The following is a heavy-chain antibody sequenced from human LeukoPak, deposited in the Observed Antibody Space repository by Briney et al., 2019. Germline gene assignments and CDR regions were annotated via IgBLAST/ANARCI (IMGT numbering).Heavy chain of an antibody. CDR3: ARGGYCSSTSCYSRYYYYYGMDV. Sequence: GASVKVSCKASGYTFTSYGISWVRQAPGQGLEWMGWISAYNGNTNYAQKLQGRVTMTTDTSTSTAYMELRSLRSDDTAVYYCARGGYCSSTSCYSRYYYYYGMDVWGQGTTVTVSS. CDR2: ISAYNGNT. D-gene: IGHD2-2*01. CDR1: GYTFTSYG. V-gene: IGHV1-18*01. J-gene: IGHJ6*02.